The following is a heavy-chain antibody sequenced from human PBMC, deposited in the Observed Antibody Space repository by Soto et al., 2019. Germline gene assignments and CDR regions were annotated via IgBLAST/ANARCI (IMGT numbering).Heavy chain of an antibody. CDR3: ARGRAEPWEIAYYYYHGMDV. CDR1: NDSMSNFF. V-gene: IGHV4-59*01. D-gene: IGHD1-26*01. CDR2: IYYSGTT. Sequence: SETLSLTCSVSNDSMSNFFWSWIRQPPGKGLEWIGYIYYSGTTNYNPSLRSRVTMAVDRSKNQFSLKLHSVTAADTAVYYCARGRAEPWEIAYYYYHGMDVWGQGTAVTVSS. J-gene: IGHJ6*02.